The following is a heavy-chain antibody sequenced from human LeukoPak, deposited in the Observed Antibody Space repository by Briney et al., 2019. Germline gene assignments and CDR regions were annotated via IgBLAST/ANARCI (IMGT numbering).Heavy chain of an antibody. CDR1: GYTFTSYG. D-gene: IGHD6-19*01. CDR2: ISTYNGNT. Sequence: ASVKVSCKASGYTFTSYGINWLRQAPGQGLEWMGWISTYNGNTNYAQKLQGRVTMTTDTSTSTAYMELRSLRSDDTAVHYCARAPITVAGSALWYWGQGTLVTVSS. J-gene: IGHJ4*02. V-gene: IGHV1-18*01. CDR3: ARAPITVAGSALWY.